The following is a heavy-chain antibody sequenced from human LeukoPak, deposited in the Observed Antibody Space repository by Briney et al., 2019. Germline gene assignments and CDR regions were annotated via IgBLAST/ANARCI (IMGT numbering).Heavy chain of an antibody. D-gene: IGHD4-17*01. J-gene: IGHJ4*02. Sequence: GGSLRLSCAVSGFTFSSFDMNWVRQAPGEGLEWVSYISTMSSTKYYADSVKGRFTISRDNAQNSLYLQMNSLRDEDTAVYYCARGKIGYYYGDSDGFWGQGTLVTVSS. CDR1: GFTFSSFD. V-gene: IGHV3-48*02. CDR2: ISTMSSTK. CDR3: ARGKIGYYYGDSDGF.